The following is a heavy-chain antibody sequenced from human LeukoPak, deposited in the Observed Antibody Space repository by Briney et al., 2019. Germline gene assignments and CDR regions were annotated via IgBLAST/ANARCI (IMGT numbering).Heavy chain of an antibody. V-gene: IGHV4-59*01. D-gene: IGHD5-18*01. J-gene: IGHJ4*02. CDR1: GDSISNYY. Sequence: SETLSLTCTVSGDSISNYYWSWIRQPPGKGLEWIGYIYYSGSTNYNPSLKSRVTISVDTSKNQFSLRLSSVTAADTAVYYCARDRGYSYSRFDYWGQGTLVTVSS. CDR2: IYYSGST. CDR3: ARDRGYSYSRFDY.